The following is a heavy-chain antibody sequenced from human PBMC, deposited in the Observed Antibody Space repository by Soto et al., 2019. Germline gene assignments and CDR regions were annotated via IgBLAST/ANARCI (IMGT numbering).Heavy chain of an antibody. V-gene: IGHV1-3*01. Sequence: ASVKVSCKASGYTFSTYALHWVRQGPGQGLEWMGWINGGNGHTRYSQKFKDRVTISRDTPASTAYMELSGLRSEDTAVYYCARGKGMEENYYYYGMDVWGQGTTVTVSS. CDR3: ARGKGMEENYYYYGMDV. CDR2: INGGNGHT. J-gene: IGHJ6*02. CDR1: GYTFSTYA. D-gene: IGHD1-1*01.